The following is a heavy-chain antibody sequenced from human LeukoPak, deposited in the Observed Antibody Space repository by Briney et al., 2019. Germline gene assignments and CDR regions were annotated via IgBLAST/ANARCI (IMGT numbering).Heavy chain of an antibody. CDR1: GGSFSGYY. Sequence: SEALSLTCAVYGGSFSGYYWSWIRQPPGKGLEWIGEINHSGSTNYNPSLKSRVTISVDTSKNQFSLKLSSVTAADTAVYYCARGYDFWSGYYRYRYFDLWGRGTLVTVSS. J-gene: IGHJ2*01. CDR2: INHSGST. D-gene: IGHD3-3*01. V-gene: IGHV4-34*01. CDR3: ARGYDFWSGYYRYRYFDL.